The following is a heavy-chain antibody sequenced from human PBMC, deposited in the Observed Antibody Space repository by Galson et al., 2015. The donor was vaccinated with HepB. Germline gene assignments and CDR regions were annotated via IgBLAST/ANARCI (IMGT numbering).Heavy chain of an antibody. V-gene: IGHV1-18*04. CDR1: GYTFTSYG. Sequence: SVKVSCKASGYTFTSYGISWVRQAPGQGLEWMGWISAYNGNTNYAQKLQGRVTMTTDTSTSTAYMELRSLRSDDTAVYYCARDLPPPLWFGELLSYYYGMDVWGQGTTVTVSS. CDR2: ISAYNGNT. D-gene: IGHD3-10*01. J-gene: IGHJ6*02. CDR3: ARDLPPPLWFGELLSYYYGMDV.